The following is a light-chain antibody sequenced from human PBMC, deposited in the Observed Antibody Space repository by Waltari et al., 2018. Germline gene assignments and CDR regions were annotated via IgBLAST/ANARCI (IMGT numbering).Light chain of an antibody. CDR3: QQYNNWPPKWT. Sequence: EIVMTQSQATLSVSPGERATLSCRASQSVSSNLAWYQQKPGQAPRLLIYGASTRATGIPARFSGSGSGTEFTLTISSLQSEDFAVYYCQQYNNWPPKWTFGQGTKVEIK. J-gene: IGKJ1*01. CDR2: GAS. V-gene: IGKV3-15*01. CDR1: QSVSSN.